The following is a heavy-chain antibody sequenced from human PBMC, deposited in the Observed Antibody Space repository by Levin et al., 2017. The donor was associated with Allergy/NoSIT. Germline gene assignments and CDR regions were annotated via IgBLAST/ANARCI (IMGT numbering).Heavy chain of an antibody. CDR2: IKEDGSWK. J-gene: IGHJ1*01. CDR1: GFTLSNYW. Sequence: GGSLRLSCAASGFTLSNYWMSWVRQAPGKGLEWVANIKEDGSWKFYVDSVKGRFTVSRDNAKNSLYLQMNSLRAEDTAVYHCARMVHRIGWSEYFQHWGQGTLVTVSS. V-gene: IGHV3-7*01. CDR3: ARMVHRIGWSEYFQH. D-gene: IGHD6-19*01.